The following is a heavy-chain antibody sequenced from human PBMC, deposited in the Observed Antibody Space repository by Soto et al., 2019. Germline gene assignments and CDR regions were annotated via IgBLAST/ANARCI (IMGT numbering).Heavy chain of an antibody. CDR2: SRNKANSYTA. J-gene: IGHJ4*02. D-gene: IGHD1-26*01. CDR1: GFTFSDHY. Sequence: PGGSLRLSCAVSGFTFSDHYMDWVRQAPGKGLERVGRSRNKANSYTAEYAASVKGRFTISRDDSKNSLYLQMSSLKTEDTAVYFCARGEGGIYYPLDYWGQGTLVTVSS. V-gene: IGHV3-72*01. CDR3: ARGEGGIYYPLDY.